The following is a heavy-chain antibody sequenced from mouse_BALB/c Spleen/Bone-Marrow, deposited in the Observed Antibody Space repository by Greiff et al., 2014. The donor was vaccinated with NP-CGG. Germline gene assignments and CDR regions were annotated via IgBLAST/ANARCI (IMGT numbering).Heavy chain of an antibody. CDR3: AKLTWDEGDY. CDR1: GFSLTDYG. V-gene: IGHV2-6-5*01. D-gene: IGHD4-1*01. Sequence: QVQLKESGPGLVAPSQSLSITCTVSGFSLTDYGVSWIRQPPGKGLEWLGVIWGAGITYYNSALKSRLSISKDNSKSQVFLKMNRLQTDDTAMYYCAKLTWDEGDYWGQGTTLTVSS. J-gene: IGHJ2*01. CDR2: IWGAGIT.